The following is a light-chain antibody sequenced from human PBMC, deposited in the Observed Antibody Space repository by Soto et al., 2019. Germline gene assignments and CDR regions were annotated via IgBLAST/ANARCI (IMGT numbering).Light chain of an antibody. CDR2: GAS. J-gene: IGKJ1*01. CDR1: QSVSSN. CDR3: QQYNNWWT. Sequence: EIVMTQSPATLSVSPGERATLSCSASQSVSSNLAWYQQKPGQAPRLLIYGASTRATGIPARFSGSGSGTEFTLTISSLQSEDFAVYYCQQYNNWWTFGHGTKVDIK. V-gene: IGKV3-15*01.